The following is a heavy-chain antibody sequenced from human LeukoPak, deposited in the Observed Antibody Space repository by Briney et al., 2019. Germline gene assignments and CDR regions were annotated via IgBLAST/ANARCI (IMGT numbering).Heavy chain of an antibody. V-gene: IGHV4-4*02. CDR2: IYHRGST. J-gene: IGHJ4*02. D-gene: IGHD3-16*01. CDR3: ARGQAGTFGGVPY. Sequence: SETLSLTCAVSGASISGTNWWSWVRQPPGKGLEWIGEIYHRGSTNYNPSLKSRVTISVDTSKNQFSLKLNSVTAADTAVYYCARGQAGTFGGVPYWGQGTLVTVSS. CDR1: GASISGTNW.